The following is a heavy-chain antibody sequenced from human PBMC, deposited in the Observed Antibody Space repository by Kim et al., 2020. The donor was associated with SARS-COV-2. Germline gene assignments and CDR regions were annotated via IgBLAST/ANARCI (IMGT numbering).Heavy chain of an antibody. V-gene: IGHV3-53*01. CDR2: INSGGST. J-gene: IGHJ4*02. D-gene: IGHD6-19*01. CDR1: GFTVSSKS. Sequence: GGSLRLSCAASGFTVSSKSMSWVRQPPGKGLEWVSVINSGGSTNYSEAAEGRFTISCGNTKNTPHFQQNSRMVADTAVYYYSTNAVGQVPSDFAYLCQG. CDR3: STNAVGQVPSDFAY.